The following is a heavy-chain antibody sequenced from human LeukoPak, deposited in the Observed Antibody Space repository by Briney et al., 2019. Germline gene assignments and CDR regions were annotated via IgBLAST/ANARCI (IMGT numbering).Heavy chain of an antibody. CDR2: IYYSGSN. CDR1: GGSINSGAYY. D-gene: IGHD2-15*01. CDR3: AGCSGGSPIDAFHI. Sequence: PSETLSLTCTVSGGSINSGAYYWSWIRQHPGKGLEWIGYIYYSGSNYYNPSLKSRVTISVDTSKNQFSLKLGSVTAADTAVYYCAGCSGGSPIDAFHIWGQGTMVTVSS. J-gene: IGHJ3*02. V-gene: IGHV4-31*03.